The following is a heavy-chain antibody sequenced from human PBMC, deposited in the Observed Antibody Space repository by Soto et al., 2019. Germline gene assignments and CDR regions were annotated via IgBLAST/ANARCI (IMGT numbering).Heavy chain of an antibody. CDR3: AGPLGGYDSSGVRPTPFWCDP. J-gene: IGHJ5*02. D-gene: IGHD3-22*01. CDR1: GGTFSSYA. Sequence: QVPLVQSGAEVKKPGSSVKVSCKASGGTFSSYAISWVRQAPGQGLEWMGGIIPIFGTANYAQKFQGRVTITADEYPSTAYLELSSLRSEDTAVYYCAGPLGGYDSSGVRPTPFWCDPWGQGTLVTVSS. V-gene: IGHV1-69*01. CDR2: IIPIFGTA.